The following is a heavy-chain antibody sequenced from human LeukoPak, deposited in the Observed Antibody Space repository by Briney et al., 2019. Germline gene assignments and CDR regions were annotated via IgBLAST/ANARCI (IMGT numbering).Heavy chain of an antibody. CDR1: GFIFNNYG. J-gene: IGHJ6*02. Sequence: GGSLRLSCAASGFIFNNYGMHWVRQAPGKGLEWVAVISYDGSNKNYADSVKGRFTISRDNSKNTLYLQMNSLRAEDTAVYYCASEDIVVVPAAIPTEYYYYYYGMVVWGQGTTVTVSS. D-gene: IGHD2-2*02. V-gene: IGHV3-30*03. CDR2: ISYDGSNK. CDR3: ASEDIVVVPAAIPTEYYYYYYGMVV.